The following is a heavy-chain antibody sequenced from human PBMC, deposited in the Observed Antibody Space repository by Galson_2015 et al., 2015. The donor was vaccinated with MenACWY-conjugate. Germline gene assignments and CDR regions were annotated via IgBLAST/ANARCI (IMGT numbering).Heavy chain of an antibody. D-gene: IGHD3-22*01. CDR3: ARVGQERRTLLPNFDG. V-gene: IGHV3-30*01. CDR2: ISYDGKDK. J-gene: IGHJ4*02. CDR1: GFNFTMYS. Sequence: LILSCAASGFNFTMYSLHWIRQAPGKGLEWVAVISYDGKDKFYGDSVKGRFIILRDNSKNTVYLQMNSLRGEDTGVYFCARVGQERRTLLPNFDGWGQGTRVTVSS.